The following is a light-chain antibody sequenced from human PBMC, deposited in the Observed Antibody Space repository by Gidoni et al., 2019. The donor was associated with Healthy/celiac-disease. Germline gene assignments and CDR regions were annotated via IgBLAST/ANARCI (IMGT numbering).Light chain of an antibody. J-gene: IGKJ1*01. Sequence: EIVLTQSPATLSVSPGERATLSCRASRTLRSNLAWYQQKPGQAPRLLIYDASTRATGVPARCRGSGSGTEFTLTISSLQSEDFAVYYCQQYNNWPPWTFGQGTKVEIK. V-gene: IGKV3-15*01. CDR3: QQYNNWPPWT. CDR2: DAS. CDR1: RTLRSN.